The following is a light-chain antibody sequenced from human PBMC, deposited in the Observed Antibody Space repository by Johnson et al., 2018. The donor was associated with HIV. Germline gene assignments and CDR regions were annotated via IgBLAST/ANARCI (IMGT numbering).Light chain of an antibody. CDR2: EDN. CDR3: ETWDNSLNVGHV. J-gene: IGLJ1*01. Sequence: QSVLTQPPSVSAAPGQKVSISCSGSSSNIGDNYVSWYQQVPGTAPKLLIYEDNKRPSGIPDRFSGSKSGTSATLAITGLQTWDEADYYCETWDNSLNVGHVFGTGTKVLVL. V-gene: IGLV1-51*02. CDR1: SSNIGDNY.